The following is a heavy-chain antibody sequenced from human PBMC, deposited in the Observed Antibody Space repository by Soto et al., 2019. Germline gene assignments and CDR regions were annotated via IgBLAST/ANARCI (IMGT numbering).Heavy chain of an antibody. V-gene: IGHV4-4*07. D-gene: IGHD1-7*01. Sequence: QVQLQESGPGLVNPSETLSLTCTVSGGSISSYFWTWIRQPAGKGLEWIGRMYSSGITNYNPSLKSRVTMSVDTSKNKFSLNLTSVTAADTAVYYCAKEAVNYRAIDYWGQGTLVTVSS. J-gene: IGHJ4*02. CDR3: AKEAVNYRAIDY. CDR1: GGSISSYF. CDR2: MYSSGIT.